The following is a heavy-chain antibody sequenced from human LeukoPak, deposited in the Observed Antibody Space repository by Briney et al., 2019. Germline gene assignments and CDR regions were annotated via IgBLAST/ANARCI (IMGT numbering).Heavy chain of an antibody. Sequence: GGSLRLSCAASGFTFDDYAMHWVRQAPGKGLEWVSGINWNSGSIGYADSVKGRFTISRDNAKNSLYLQMNSLRGDDTAFYYCAKDRGRYYDSSGAFDIWGQGTLVTVSS. CDR1: GFTFDDYA. V-gene: IGHV3-9*01. CDR2: INWNSGSI. D-gene: IGHD3-22*01. J-gene: IGHJ3*02. CDR3: AKDRGRYYDSSGAFDI.